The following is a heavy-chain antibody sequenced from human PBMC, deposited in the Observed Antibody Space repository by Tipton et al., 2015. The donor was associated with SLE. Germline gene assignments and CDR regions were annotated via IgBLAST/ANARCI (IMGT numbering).Heavy chain of an antibody. J-gene: IGHJ2*01. D-gene: IGHD3-10*01. CDR3: ARVLWFGEADWYFDL. CDR1: GGSISSYY. Sequence: TLSLTCTVSGGSISSYYWSWIRQPAGKGLEWIGRIYTSGSTNYNPSLKSRVTMSVDMSKNQFSLKPNSVTAADTAVYYCARVLWFGEADWYFDLWGRGTLVTVSS. V-gene: IGHV4-4*07. CDR2: IYTSGST.